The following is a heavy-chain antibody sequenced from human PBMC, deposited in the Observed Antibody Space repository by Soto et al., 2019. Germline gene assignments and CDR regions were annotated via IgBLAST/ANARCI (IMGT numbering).Heavy chain of an antibody. CDR3: AGMVGATAQSDFDY. D-gene: IGHD1-26*01. V-gene: IGHV4-30-4*01. J-gene: IGHJ4*02. CDR2: IYYSGST. CDR1: GGSISSGDYY. Sequence: QVQLQESGPGLVKPSQTLSLTCTVSGGSISSGDYYWSWIRQPPGKGLEWIGYIYYSGSTYYNPSLKSRVTIAVDPSKNQFSLKLSSVTAADTAVYYCAGMVGATAQSDFDYWGQGTLVTVSS.